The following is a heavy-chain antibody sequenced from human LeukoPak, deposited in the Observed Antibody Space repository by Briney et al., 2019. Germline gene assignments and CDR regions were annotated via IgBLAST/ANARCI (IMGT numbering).Heavy chain of an antibody. CDR2: IANSGDNT. D-gene: IGHD5-24*01. V-gene: IGHV3-23*01. Sequence: GGSLRLSCAASGFTFSNSALNWVRQAPGKGLEWVSTIANSGDNTYYADSVKGRFTNSRDNFRNTLYLQMNSLRAEDTAVYYCVKSAGKDGYRDSFDMWGQGTVVTVSS. CDR3: VKSAGKDGYRDSFDM. J-gene: IGHJ3*02. CDR1: GFTFSNSA.